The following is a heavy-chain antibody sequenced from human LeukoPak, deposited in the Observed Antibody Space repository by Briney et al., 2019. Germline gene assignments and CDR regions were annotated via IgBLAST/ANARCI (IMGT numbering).Heavy chain of an antibody. CDR1: GGSISSSSYY. Sequence: SETLSLTCTVSGGSISSSSYYWGWIRQPPGKGLEWIGSIYYSGSTYYNPSLKSRVTISVDTSKNQFSLKLSSVTAADTAVYYCARGANYDILTGYYNPYYYYYYMDVWGKGTTVTISS. V-gene: IGHV4-39*07. CDR3: ARGANYDILTGYYNPYYYYYYMDV. CDR2: IYYSGST. J-gene: IGHJ6*03. D-gene: IGHD3-9*01.